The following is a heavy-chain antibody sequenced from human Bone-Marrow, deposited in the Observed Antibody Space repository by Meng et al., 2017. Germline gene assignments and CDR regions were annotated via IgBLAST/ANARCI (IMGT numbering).Heavy chain of an antibody. J-gene: IGHJ4*02. CDR2: ISSSGNTI. CDR1: GFTFSDYS. V-gene: IGHV3-11*04. CDR3: AGDFDY. Sequence: QGQLVVSGGGLVKPGGSLRISCAASGFTFSDYSMSWIRQAPGKGLEWISYISSSGNTIYYADSVKGRFTISRDNAKNSLYLQMNGLRAEDTAVYYCAGDFDYWGQGTLVTVSS.